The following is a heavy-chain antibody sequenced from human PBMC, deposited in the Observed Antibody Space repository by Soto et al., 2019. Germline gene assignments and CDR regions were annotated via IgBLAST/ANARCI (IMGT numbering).Heavy chain of an antibody. Sequence: QVQLVESGGGVVQPGRSLRLSCAASGFTFSSYAMHWVRQAPGKGLEWVAVISYDGSNKYYADSVKGRFTISRDNSKNTLYLQMNSLRAEDTAVYYCARDRYYYGSGSYPHYGMDVW. J-gene: IGHJ6*01. V-gene: IGHV3-30-3*01. CDR2: ISYDGSNK. CDR1: GFTFSSYA. D-gene: IGHD3-10*01. CDR3: ARDRYYYGSGSYPHYGMDV.